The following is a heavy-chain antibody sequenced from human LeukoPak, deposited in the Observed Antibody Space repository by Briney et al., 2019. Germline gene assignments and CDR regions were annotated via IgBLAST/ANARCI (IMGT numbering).Heavy chain of an antibody. D-gene: IGHD2-15*01. CDR2: ISGGGGST. Sequence: GGSLRLSCAASGFTFSGYAMTWVRQAPGKGLEWVSDISGGGGSTYYADSVKGRFTISRDNSKNTLYLQINSLRAEDTAVYYCAKRTPSVGFDYWGQGTLVTVSS. V-gene: IGHV3-23*01. CDR1: GFTFSGYA. CDR3: AKRTPSVGFDY. J-gene: IGHJ4*02.